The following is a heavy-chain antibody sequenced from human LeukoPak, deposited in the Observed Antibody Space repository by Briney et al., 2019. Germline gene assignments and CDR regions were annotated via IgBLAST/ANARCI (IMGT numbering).Heavy chain of an antibody. D-gene: IGHD3-10*01. V-gene: IGHV3-30*02. Sequence: GGSLRLSSAASGFTFNNYGMHWVRQAPGKGLEWVAFIRYNGNNQYYADSVEGRFTISRDNSKNTLYLQMNSLKGDDTAVYYCAKDSAFYYIDVWGKGTTVIISS. CDR3: AKDSAFYYIDV. CDR1: GFTFNNYG. J-gene: IGHJ6*03. CDR2: IRYNGNNQ.